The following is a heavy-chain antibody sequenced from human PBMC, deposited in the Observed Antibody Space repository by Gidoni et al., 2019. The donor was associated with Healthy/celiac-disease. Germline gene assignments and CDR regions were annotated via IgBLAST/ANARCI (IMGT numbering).Heavy chain of an antibody. Sequence: EVQLLESGGGLVQPGGCLRLSCAASGFTFSSYAMSWVRQAPGKGLEWVSAISGSGGSTYYADSVKGRFTISRDNSKNTLYLQMNSLRAEDTAVYYCAKVLTLWYSSSRTPGWFDPWGQGTLVTVSS. D-gene: IGHD6-13*01. J-gene: IGHJ5*02. V-gene: IGHV3-23*01. CDR1: GFTFSSYA. CDR2: ISGSGGST. CDR3: AKVLTLWYSSSRTPGWFDP.